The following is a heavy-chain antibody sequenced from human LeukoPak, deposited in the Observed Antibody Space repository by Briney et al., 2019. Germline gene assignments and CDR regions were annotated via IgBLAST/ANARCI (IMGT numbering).Heavy chain of an antibody. J-gene: IGHJ4*02. CDR1: RFTFSGYY. CDR3: ARETYYYDTTYYYIKYFDY. CDR2: ISSSGTTI. Sequence: GGSLRLSCAASRFTFSGYYMSWIRQAPGKGLEWVAYISSSGTTIYYADSVKGRFTISRDNAKNSLYLQMNSLRAEDTAVYYCARETYYYDTTYYYIKYFDYWGQGTLVTVSS. V-gene: IGHV3-11*01. D-gene: IGHD3-22*01.